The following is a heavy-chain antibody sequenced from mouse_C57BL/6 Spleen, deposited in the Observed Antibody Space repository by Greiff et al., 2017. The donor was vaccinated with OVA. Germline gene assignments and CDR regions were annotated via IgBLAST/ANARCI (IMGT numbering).Heavy chain of an antibody. CDR1: GYTFTSYT. D-gene: IGHD3-3*01. CDR3: ARGDDWFAY. V-gene: IGHV1-4*01. Sequence: VQLQQSGAELARPGASVKMSCKASGYTFTSYTTHWVKQRPGQGLEWIGYINPSSGYTKYNQKFKDKATLTADKSSSTAYMQLSSLTSEDSAVYYCARGDDWFAYWGQGTLVTVSA. J-gene: IGHJ3*01. CDR2: INPSSGYT.